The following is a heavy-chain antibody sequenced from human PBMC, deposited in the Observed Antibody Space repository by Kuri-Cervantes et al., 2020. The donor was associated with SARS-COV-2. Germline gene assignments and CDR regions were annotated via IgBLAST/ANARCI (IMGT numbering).Heavy chain of an antibody. J-gene: IGHJ4*02. Sequence: GGSLRLSCAASGFTFSSYGMHWVRQAPGKGLEWVAFTRYDGSNKYYADSVKGRFTISRDNSKNTLYLQMNSLRAEDTAVYYCVTMILNTFDYWGQGTLVTVSS. D-gene: IGHD3-22*01. CDR2: TRYDGSNK. V-gene: IGHV3-30*02. CDR3: VTMILNTFDY. CDR1: GFTFSSYG.